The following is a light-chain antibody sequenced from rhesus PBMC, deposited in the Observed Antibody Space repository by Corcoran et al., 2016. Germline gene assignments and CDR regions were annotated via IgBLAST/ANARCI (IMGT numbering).Light chain of an antibody. CDR2: RAS. CDR1: QSTSNW. Sequence: DIQMTQSPSSLSASIGDTVTITCRASQSTSNWLDWYQQKPGKDHKLLIYRASSLQSGVPSRFSGSGSGTDFTLTISSLQPEDFATYYCLQYSSSPFTFGPGTKLDIK. CDR3: LQYSSSPFT. V-gene: IGKV1-22*01. J-gene: IGKJ3*01.